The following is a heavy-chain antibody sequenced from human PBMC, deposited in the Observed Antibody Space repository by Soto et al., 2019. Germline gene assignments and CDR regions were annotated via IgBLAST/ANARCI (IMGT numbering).Heavy chain of an antibody. Sequence: EVQLVESGGVVVQPGGSLRLYCAASGFTFDDYTMHWVRQAPGKGLEWVSLISWDGGSTYYADSVKGRFTISRDNSKNFLYLQINSLRTEDTALYYCAKSFYFYGSGCYLTLNHYYCRMYVWGQGTTVTASS. D-gene: IGHD3-10*01. J-gene: IGHJ6*02. CDR1: GFTFDDYT. V-gene: IGHV3-43*01. CDR3: AKSFYFYGSGCYLTLNHYYCRMYV. CDR2: ISWDGGST.